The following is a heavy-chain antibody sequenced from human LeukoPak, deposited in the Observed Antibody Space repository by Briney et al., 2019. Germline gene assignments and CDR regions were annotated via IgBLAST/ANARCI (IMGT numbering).Heavy chain of an antibody. CDR1: GFAVSSNY. V-gene: IGHV3-53*01. J-gene: IGHJ4*02. CDR2: IYSGGST. CDR3: ARMSLTGYPKGFDY. D-gene: IGHD3-9*01. Sequence: GGSLRLSCAASGFAVSSNYMSWVCQAPGKGLEWVSVIYSGGSTYYAESVKGRFTIPRDNSKNTLYLQMNSLRAEDTAVYYCARMSLTGYPKGFDYWGQGTLVTVCS.